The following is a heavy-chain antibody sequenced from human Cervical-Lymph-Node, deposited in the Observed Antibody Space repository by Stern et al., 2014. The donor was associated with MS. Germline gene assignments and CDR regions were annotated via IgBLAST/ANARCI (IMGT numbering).Heavy chain of an antibody. V-gene: IGHV3-48*02. CDR3: AREADLGGPA. CDR1: GFTFSSYS. CDR2: ISSSSSTI. J-gene: IGHJ5*02. Sequence: EVQLVESGGGLVQPGGSLRLSCAASGFTFSSYSMNWVRQAPGKGLEWVSYISSSSSTIYYADSVKGRFTLSRDNAKNSLYLEMNSLRDEDRAVYSCAREADLGGPAWGQGTLVTVS.